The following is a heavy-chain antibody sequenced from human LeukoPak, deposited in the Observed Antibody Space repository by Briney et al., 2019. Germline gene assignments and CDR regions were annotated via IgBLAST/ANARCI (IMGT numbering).Heavy chain of an antibody. D-gene: IGHD3-3*01. CDR1: GYTFTSYD. CDR3: ARGPSWSGYSQPYYFDY. V-gene: IGHV1-8*03. Sequence: ASVKVSCKASGYTFTSYDINWVRQAAGQGLERMGGMNPNSGNTGYAQKFQGRVTITRNTSISTAYMELSSLRSEDTAVYSCARGPSWSGYSQPYYFDYWGQGTLVTVSS. J-gene: IGHJ4*02. CDR2: MNPNSGNT.